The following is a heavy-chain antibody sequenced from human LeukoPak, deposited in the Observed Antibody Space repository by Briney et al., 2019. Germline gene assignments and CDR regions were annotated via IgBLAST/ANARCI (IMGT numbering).Heavy chain of an antibody. J-gene: IGHJ4*02. CDR2: INHSGST. V-gene: IGHV4-34*01. Sequence: PSETLSLTCAVYGGSLSGYYWSWIRQPPGKGLEWIGEINHSGSTNYNPSLKSRVTISVDTSKNQFSLKLSSVTAADTAVYYCAREAAAGTGNYWGQGTLVTVSS. CDR1: GGSLSGYY. CDR3: AREAAAGTGNY. D-gene: IGHD6-13*01.